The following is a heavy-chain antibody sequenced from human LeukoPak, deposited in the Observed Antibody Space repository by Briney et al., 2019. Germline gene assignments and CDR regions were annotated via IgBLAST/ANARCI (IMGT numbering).Heavy chain of an antibody. D-gene: IGHD5-18*01. Sequence: ASVKVSCKASGYTFTSYYMRWVRQAPGQGLEWMGIINPSGGSTSYAQKFQGRVTMTRDTSTSTVYMELSSLRSEDTAVYYCARAGFSGYSYDSLLWYFDLWGRGTLVTVSS. CDR3: ARAGFSGYSYDSLLWYFDL. CDR2: INPSGGST. CDR1: GYTFTSYY. V-gene: IGHV1-46*01. J-gene: IGHJ2*01.